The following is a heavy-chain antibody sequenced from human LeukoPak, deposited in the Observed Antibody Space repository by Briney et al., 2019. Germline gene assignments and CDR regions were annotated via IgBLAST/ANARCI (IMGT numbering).Heavy chain of an antibody. D-gene: IGHD4/OR15-4a*01. CDR2: MNPNSGNT. J-gene: IGHJ4*02. V-gene: IGHV1-8*01. CDR1: GYTFTSYD. Sequence: GASVKVSCKASGYTFTSYDINWVRQATGQGLEWMGWMNPNSGNTGYAQKFQGRVTMTRNTSISTAYMELSSLRSEDTAVYYCVRGLRGARGGVGAYWGQGTLVTVSS. CDR3: VRGLRGARGGVGAY.